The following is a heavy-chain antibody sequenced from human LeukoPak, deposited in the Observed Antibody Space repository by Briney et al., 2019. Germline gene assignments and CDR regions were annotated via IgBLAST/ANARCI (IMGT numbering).Heavy chain of an antibody. J-gene: IGHJ6*02. CDR3: ARHPCSSTSCYLSYYYYGMDV. CDR2: IYYSGST. V-gene: IGHV4-59*08. Sequence: PSETLSLTCTASGGSISSYYWSWIRQPPGKGLEWIGYIYYSGSTNYNPSLKSRVTISVDTSKNQFSLKLSSVTAADTAVYYCARHPCSSTSCYLSYYYYGMDVWGQGTTVTVSS. D-gene: IGHD2-2*01. CDR1: GGSISSYY.